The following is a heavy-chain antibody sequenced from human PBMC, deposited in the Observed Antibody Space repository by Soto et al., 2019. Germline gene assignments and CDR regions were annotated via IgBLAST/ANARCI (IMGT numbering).Heavy chain of an antibody. J-gene: IGHJ5*01. D-gene: IGHD4-17*01. Sequence: QVQLVESGGGLVKPGGSLRLSCAASGFTFSDYYMSWIRQAPGKGLQWVSYISSRGTLSKYADSVKGRFAISRDNGQTSLFLQLDSLRDEDTAVYFCARLGGDYNRKWYWFDSWGQGTQVTVSS. CDR3: ARLGGDYNRKWYWFDS. V-gene: IGHV3-11*01. CDR1: GFTFSDYY. CDR2: ISSRGTLS.